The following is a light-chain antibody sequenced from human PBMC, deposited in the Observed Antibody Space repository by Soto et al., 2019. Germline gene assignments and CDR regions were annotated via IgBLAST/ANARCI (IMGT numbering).Light chain of an antibody. Sequence: DIPMTQSPSFLSASVGDRVTITCRASQGISNYLAWYQQKPGKVPKLLIYAASTLQSGVPSRFSGSGSGTDFTLTIRSLQPEDVATYYCQKYITALAWTFGQGTMVEVK. CDR3: QKYITALAWT. CDR1: QGISNY. CDR2: AAS. V-gene: IGKV1-27*01. J-gene: IGKJ1*01.